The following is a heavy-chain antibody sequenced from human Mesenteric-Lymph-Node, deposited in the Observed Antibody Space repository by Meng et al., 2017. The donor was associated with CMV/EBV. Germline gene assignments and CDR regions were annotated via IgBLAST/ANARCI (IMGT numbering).Heavy chain of an antibody. J-gene: IGHJ4*02. CDR1: GFTVSSNN. Sequence: GESLKISCVASGFTVSSNNINWVRQAPGKGLEWVAFIRYDGSNKYYADSVKGRFTISRDNSKNTLYLQMNSLRAEDTAVYYCAKGSTIFGVVIPDYFDYWGQGTLVTVSS. CDR3: AKGSTIFGVVIPDYFDY. CDR2: IRYDGSNK. D-gene: IGHD3-3*01. V-gene: IGHV3-30*02.